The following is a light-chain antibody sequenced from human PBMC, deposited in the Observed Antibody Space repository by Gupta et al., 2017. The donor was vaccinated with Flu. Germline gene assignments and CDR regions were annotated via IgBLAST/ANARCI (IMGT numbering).Light chain of an antibody. CDR3: HAESTTTSNVG. V-gene: IGLV2-14*03. J-gene: IGLJ2*01. CDR1: NSAVGGNED. CDR2: DVN. Sequence: NWINSAVGGNEDVFWSQQPTDHTPNLLFYDVNSRSSAVPDRFSASKFATTATVTTTGLQAEEEADYYCHAESTTTSNVGFGGGTKLTVL.